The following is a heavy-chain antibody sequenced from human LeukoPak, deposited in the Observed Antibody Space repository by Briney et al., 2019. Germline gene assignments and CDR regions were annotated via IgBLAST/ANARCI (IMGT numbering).Heavy chain of an antibody. Sequence: GGSLRLSCAASGFTFSGSAMHWVRQASGKGLEWVGRIRSKANSYATAYAASVKGRFTISRDDSKNTAYLQMNSLKTEDTAVYYCAREMISCSSTSCLNWFDPWGQGTLVTVSS. CDR2: IRSKANSYAT. J-gene: IGHJ5*02. CDR3: AREMISCSSTSCLNWFDP. D-gene: IGHD2-2*01. CDR1: GFTFSGSA. V-gene: IGHV3-73*01.